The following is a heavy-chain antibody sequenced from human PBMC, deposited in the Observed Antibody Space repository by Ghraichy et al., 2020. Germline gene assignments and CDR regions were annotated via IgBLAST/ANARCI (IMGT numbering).Heavy chain of an antibody. V-gene: IGHV4-4*07. CDR2: ISSTGTT. J-gene: IGHJ4*02. CDR1: GGSISSFY. CDR3: ARGLIMGAIDY. Sequence: SETLSLTCTVSGGSISSFYWNWIRQPAGKGLEWLGRISSTGTTNHSPSLKSRVTISIDTSKGQFSLRLSSVTAADTAVYYCARGLIMGAIDYWGQGTLVTVSS. D-gene: IGHD1-26*01.